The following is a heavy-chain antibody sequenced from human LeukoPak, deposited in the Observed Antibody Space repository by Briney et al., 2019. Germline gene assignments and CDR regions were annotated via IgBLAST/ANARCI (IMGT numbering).Heavy chain of an antibody. CDR2: FHTRGST. V-gene: IGHV4-61*02. D-gene: IGHD2-15*01. CDR3: ARVDGSCSGGSCPSGNWFDP. Sequence: PSQTLSLTCTVSRGSISSGNYYWSWIRQPAGKGLEWIGRFHTRGSTNYNPSLKSRVITSVDTSKNQFSLKLNSVTAADTAVYYCARVDGSCSGGSCPSGNWFDPWGQGTLVTVSS. CDR1: RGSISSGNYY. J-gene: IGHJ5*02.